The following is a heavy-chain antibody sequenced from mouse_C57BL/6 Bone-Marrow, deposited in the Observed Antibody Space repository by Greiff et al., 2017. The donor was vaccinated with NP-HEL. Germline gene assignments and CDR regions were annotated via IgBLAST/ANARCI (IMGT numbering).Heavy chain of an antibody. Sequence: DVKLVESGPGLVKPSQSLSLTCSVTGYSITSGYYWNWIRQFPGNKLEWMGYISYDGSNNYNPSLKNRISITRDTSKNQFFLKLNSVTTEDTATYYCARVGPYYYAMDYWGQGTSVTVSS. V-gene: IGHV3-6*01. CDR1: GYSITSGYY. CDR2: ISYDGSN. CDR3: ARVGPYYYAMDY. J-gene: IGHJ4*01.